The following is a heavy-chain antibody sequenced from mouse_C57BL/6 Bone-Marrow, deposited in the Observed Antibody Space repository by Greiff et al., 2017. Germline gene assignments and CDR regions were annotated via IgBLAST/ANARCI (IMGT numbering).Heavy chain of an antibody. D-gene: IGHD1-1*01. CDR1: GFSFNTYA. J-gene: IGHJ3*01. Sequence: EVQLVESGGGLVQPKGSLKLSCAASGFSFNTYAMNWVRQAPGKGLEWVARIRSKSNNYATYYADSVKDRFTISRDDSESMLYLQMNNLKTEDTAMYYCVRHGYYGSSYAAWFAYWGQGTLVTVSA. CDR2: IRSKSNNYAT. CDR3: VRHGYYGSSYAAWFAY. V-gene: IGHV10-1*01.